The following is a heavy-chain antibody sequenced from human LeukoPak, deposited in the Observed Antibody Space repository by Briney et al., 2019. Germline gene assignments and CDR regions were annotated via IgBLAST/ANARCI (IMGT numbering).Heavy chain of an antibody. J-gene: IGHJ3*02. CDR1: GGSIRSSYYY. CDR3: ARDSNSALDAFDI. CDR2: IYDSGST. D-gene: IGHD4-23*01. Sequence: SETLSLTCTVSGGSIRSSYYYWGWIRQPPGKGLEWIGSIYDSGSTYYNPSLKSRVTISVDTSKNQFSLKLSSVTAADTAVYYCARDSNSALDAFDIWGQGTMVTVSS. V-gene: IGHV4-39*02.